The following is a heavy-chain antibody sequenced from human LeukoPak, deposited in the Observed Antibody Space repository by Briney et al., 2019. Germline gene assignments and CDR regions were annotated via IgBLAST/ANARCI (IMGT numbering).Heavy chain of an antibody. V-gene: IGHV4-39*01. CDR3: ARASGQIYY. D-gene: IGHD6-25*01. Sequence: SETLSLTCTVSGGSISSSSYYWGWIRQPPGKGLEWIGSIYYSGSTYYNPSLKSRVTISVDTSKNQFSLKLSSVTAADTAVYYCARASGQIYYWGQGTLVTVSS. J-gene: IGHJ4*02. CDR1: GGSISSSSYY. CDR2: IYYSGST.